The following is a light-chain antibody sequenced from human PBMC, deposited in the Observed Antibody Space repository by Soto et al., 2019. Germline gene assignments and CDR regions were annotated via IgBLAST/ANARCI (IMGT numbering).Light chain of an antibody. Sequence: QPVLTQSPSASASLGASVKLTCTLSSGHSSYDIAWHQQQPEKGPRYLMKLNSDGSHSKGDGIPDRFSGSSSGAERYLTISSLQSEDEADYYCQTWGTGIVVFGGGTQLTVL. V-gene: IGLV4-69*01. CDR1: SGHSSYD. CDR3: QTWGTGIVV. CDR2: LNSDGSH. J-gene: IGLJ2*01.